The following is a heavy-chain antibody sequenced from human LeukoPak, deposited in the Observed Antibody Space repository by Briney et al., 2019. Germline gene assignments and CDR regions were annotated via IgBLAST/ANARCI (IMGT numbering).Heavy chain of an antibody. CDR2: IIPIFGTA. D-gene: IGHD3-22*01. V-gene: IGHV1-69*05. Sequence: ASVKVSCKASGGTSSSYAISWVRQAPGQGLEWMGGIIPIFGTANYAQKFQGRVTITTDESTSTAYMELSSLRSEDTAVYYCASAFSSGYYYYYYYMDVWGKGTTVTVSS. CDR3: ASAFSSGYYYYYYYMDV. CDR1: GGTSSSYA. J-gene: IGHJ6*03.